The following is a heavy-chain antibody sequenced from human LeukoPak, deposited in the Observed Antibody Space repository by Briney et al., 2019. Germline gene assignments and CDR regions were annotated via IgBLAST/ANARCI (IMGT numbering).Heavy chain of an antibody. J-gene: IGHJ6*03. V-gene: IGHV1-46*03. CDR3: ARAGHSSSWYHYYYYYMDV. CDR1: GYTFTSYY. D-gene: IGHD6-13*01. CDR2: INPSGGST. Sequence: GASVKVSCKASGYTFTSYYIHWVRQAPGQGLEWMGIINPSGGSTSYAQKFQGRVTMTRDTSTSTVYMELSSLRSEDTAVYYCARAGHSSSWYHYYYYYMDVWGKGTTVTVSS.